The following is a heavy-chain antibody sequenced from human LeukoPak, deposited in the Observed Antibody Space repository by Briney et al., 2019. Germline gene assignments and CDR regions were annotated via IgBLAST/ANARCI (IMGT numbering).Heavy chain of an antibody. D-gene: IGHD6-19*01. CDR2: INPNSGGT. V-gene: IGHV1-2*02. Sequence: GASVKVSCKASGYTFTGYYMHWVGQAPGQGLEWMGWINPNSGGTKYAQKFQGRVTMTRDTSISTAYMELSRLRSDDTAVYYCADEFGLKWLADWGQGTLVTVSS. CDR1: GYTFTGYY. CDR3: ADEFGLKWLAD. J-gene: IGHJ4*02.